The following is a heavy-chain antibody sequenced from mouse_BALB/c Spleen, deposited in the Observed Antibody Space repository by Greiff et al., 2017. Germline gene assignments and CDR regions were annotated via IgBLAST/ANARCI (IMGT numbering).Heavy chain of an antibody. Sequence: VQLQQSGAELVKPGASVKLSCKASGYTFTSYYMYWVKQRPGQGLEWIGEINPSNGGTNFNEKFKSKATLTVDKSSSTAYMQLSSLTSEDSAVYYCTRACNWDGWFAYWGQGTLVTVSA. V-gene: IGHV1S81*02. CDR1: GYTFTSYY. CDR3: TRACNWDGWFAY. D-gene: IGHD4-1*02. CDR2: INPSNGGT. J-gene: IGHJ3*01.